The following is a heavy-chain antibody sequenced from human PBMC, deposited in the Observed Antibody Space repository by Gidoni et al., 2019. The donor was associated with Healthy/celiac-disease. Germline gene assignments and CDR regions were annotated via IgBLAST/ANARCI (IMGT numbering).Heavy chain of an antibody. CDR1: GFTVSSNY. CDR3: ARVRYYYDSSGYPDY. Sequence: EVQLVESGGGLIQPGGSLRLSCAASGFTVSSNYMSWVRQAPGKGLEWASVIYSGGSTYYADSVKGRFTISRDNSKNTLYLQMNSLRAEDTAVYYCARVRYYYDSSGYPDYWGQGTLVTVSS. CDR2: IYSGGST. D-gene: IGHD3-22*01. V-gene: IGHV3-53*01. J-gene: IGHJ4*02.